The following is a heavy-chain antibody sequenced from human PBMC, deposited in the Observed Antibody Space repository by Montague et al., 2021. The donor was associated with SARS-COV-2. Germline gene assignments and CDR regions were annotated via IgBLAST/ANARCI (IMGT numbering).Heavy chain of an antibody. J-gene: IGHJ3*02. V-gene: IGHV3-23*01. Sequence: SLRLSCAASGFAFSTYAMSWVRQAPGKGLEWVSSISKSGESTFYADSVXGRFTISRDKSKNTLYLQMNSLRAEDTAVYYCAKDRQLVGDDAFDIWGQGTMVTVSS. CDR3: AKDRQLVGDDAFDI. CDR1: GFAFSTYA. CDR2: ISKSGEST. D-gene: IGHD6-13*01.